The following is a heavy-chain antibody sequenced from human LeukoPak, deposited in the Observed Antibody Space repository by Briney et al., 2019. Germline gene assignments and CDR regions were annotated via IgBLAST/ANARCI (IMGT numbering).Heavy chain of an antibody. V-gene: IGHV4-59*01. Sequence: SETLSLTCTVSGGSISSYYWSWIRRPPGKGLEWIGYIYYSGSIKYNPSLKSRVTISVDASKTQFSLKLNSVTAADTAVYYCARGSRELYYFDYWGQGTLVTVSS. CDR1: GGSISSYY. J-gene: IGHJ4*02. CDR3: ARGSRELYYFDY. D-gene: IGHD1-7*01. CDR2: IYYSGSI.